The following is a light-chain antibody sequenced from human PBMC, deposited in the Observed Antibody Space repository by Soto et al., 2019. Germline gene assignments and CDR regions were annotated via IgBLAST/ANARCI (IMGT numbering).Light chain of an antibody. J-gene: IGKJ2*01. V-gene: IGKV1-5*03. CDR2: KAS. Sequence: DLQVTQSPSTLSASVGDRVTITCRASQSISSWLAWYQQKPGKPPKLLIYKASTLKSGVPSRFSGSGSGTEFTLTISSLQPDDFASYYCQQYDRYSTFGQGTKLEIK. CDR3: QQYDRYST. CDR1: QSISSW.